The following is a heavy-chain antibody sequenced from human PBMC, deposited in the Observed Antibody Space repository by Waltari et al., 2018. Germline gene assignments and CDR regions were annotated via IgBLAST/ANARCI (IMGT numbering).Heavy chain of an antibody. CDR2: VHHSGKS. D-gene: IGHD2-15*01. V-gene: IGHV4-4*02. CDR1: SNPMGSRDF. CDR3: ARDRGRGLYLDS. J-gene: IGHJ4*02. Sequence: QLQLPQSGPGLVRPSRSWSPTCTCSSNPMGSRDFWSWVRQSPGKGLEWIGQVHHSGKSNYNPSFESRVTVSLDRSNNQFSLKIPSATAADTAVYYCARDRGRGLYLDSWGQGTLVTVSP.